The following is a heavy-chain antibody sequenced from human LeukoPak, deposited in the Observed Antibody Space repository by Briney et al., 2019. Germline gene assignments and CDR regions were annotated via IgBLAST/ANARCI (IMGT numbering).Heavy chain of an antibody. Sequence: SETLSLTCTVSGGSISSYYWSWIRQPAGKGLEWIGRIYSSGGINYNPSLQSRVTMSVDTSENQFSLKLSSATAADTAIYYCARGRTTLDYWGQGTLVTVSS. J-gene: IGHJ4*02. D-gene: IGHD1-26*01. V-gene: IGHV4-4*07. CDR1: GGSISSYY. CDR2: IYSSGGI. CDR3: ARGRTTLDY.